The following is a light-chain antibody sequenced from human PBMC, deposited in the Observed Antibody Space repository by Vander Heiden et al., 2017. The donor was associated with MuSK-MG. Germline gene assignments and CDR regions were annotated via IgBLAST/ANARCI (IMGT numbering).Light chain of an antibody. CDR3: HQTDSFPRS. V-gene: IGKV1-12*01. J-gene: IGKJ1*01. Sequence: DIQLTQSPSSVSAPVGDRVTITCRASQGIITWLAWYQQRPGKAPKLLIYAASNLHSGVPSRFSGSGSGTDFTLTISSLQPEDFGTYYCHQTDSFPRSFGQGTKVEIK. CDR1: QGIITW. CDR2: AAS.